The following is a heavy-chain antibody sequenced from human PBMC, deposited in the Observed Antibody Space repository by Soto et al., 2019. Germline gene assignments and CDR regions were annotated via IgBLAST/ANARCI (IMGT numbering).Heavy chain of an antibody. CDR3: ASSIAAAGIFSYYFDY. V-gene: IGHV3-33*01. J-gene: IGHJ4*02. CDR2: IWYDGSNK. D-gene: IGHD6-13*01. CDR1: GFTFSSYG. Sequence: QVQLVESGGGVVQPGRSLRLSCAASGFTFSSYGMHWVRQAPGKGLEWVAVIWYDGSNKYYAESVKGRFTISRDNSKNTLYLQMNSLRAEDTAVYYCASSIAAAGIFSYYFDYWGQGTLVTVSS.